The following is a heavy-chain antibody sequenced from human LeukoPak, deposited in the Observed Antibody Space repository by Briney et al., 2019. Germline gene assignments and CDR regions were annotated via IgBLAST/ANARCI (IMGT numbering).Heavy chain of an antibody. D-gene: IGHD6-19*01. CDR2: ISGIGGST. CDR1: GFTFSSYA. J-gene: IGHJ4*02. V-gene: IGHV3-23*01. CDR3: AKDTAVAGAYYFDY. Sequence: PGGSLRLSCAASGFTFSSYAMSWVRQAPGKGLEWVSAISGIGGSTYYADSVKGRFTISRDNSKNTLYLQMNSLRAEDTAVYYCAKDTAVAGAYYFDYWGQGTLVTVSS.